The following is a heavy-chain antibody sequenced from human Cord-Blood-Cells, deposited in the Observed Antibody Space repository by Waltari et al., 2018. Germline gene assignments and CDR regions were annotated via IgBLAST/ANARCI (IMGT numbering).Heavy chain of an antibody. CDR1: GGSFSGYY. D-gene: IGHD7-27*01. Sequence: QVQLQQWGAGLLKPSETLSLTCAVYGGSFSGYYWSWIRQPPGKGLEWIGEINHSGSTNYNPSLKSRVTISVDKSKTQFSLKLSSVTAADTAVYYCAKTGAGDGTFYFDYWGQGTLVTVSS. CDR2: INHSGST. V-gene: IGHV4-34*01. J-gene: IGHJ4*02. CDR3: AKTGAGDGTFYFDY.